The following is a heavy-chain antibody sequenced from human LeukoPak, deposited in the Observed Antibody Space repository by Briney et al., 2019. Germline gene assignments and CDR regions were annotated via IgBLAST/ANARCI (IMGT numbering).Heavy chain of an antibody. D-gene: IGHD2-15*01. V-gene: IGHV3-30*02. CDR1: RFTFSSYR. CDR2: IRYGGINK. CDR3: ASCKLLLRSDWFDP. Sequence: GGSLRLSCAASRFTFSSYRMHWLRQAPGKGVEWVAFIRYGGINKYYSDSLKGRFTISRDNSKNTRYLQKNSLRAEDTAVNYCASCKLLLRSDWFDPWGQGTLVTVSS. J-gene: IGHJ5*02.